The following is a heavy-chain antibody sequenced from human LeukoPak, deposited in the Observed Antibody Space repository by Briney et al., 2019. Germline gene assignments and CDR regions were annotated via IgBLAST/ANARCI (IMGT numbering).Heavy chain of an antibody. CDR2: IYYSGST. D-gene: IGHD5-18*01. CDR1: GGSISSSSYY. Sequence: SETLSLTCTVSGGSISSSSYYWGWIRQPPGKGLEWIGSIYYSGSTYYNPSLKSRVTISVDKSKNQFSLKLSSVTAADTAVYYCARENTFWFDPWGQGTLVTVSS. J-gene: IGHJ5*02. CDR3: ARENTFWFDP. V-gene: IGHV4-39*07.